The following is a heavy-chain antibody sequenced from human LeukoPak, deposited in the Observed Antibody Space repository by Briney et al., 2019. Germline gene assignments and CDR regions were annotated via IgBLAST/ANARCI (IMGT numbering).Heavy chain of an antibody. J-gene: IGHJ4*02. CDR3: ARDKVGGYSYGYNDY. V-gene: IGHV1-2*02. D-gene: IGHD5-18*01. Sequence: ASVKVSCKASGYTFTSYYMHWVRQAPGQGLEWMGWINPNSGGTNYAQKFQGRVTMTRDTSISTAYMELSRLRPDDTAVYYCARDKVGGYSYGYNDYWGQGTLVTVSS. CDR2: INPNSGGT. CDR1: GYTFTSYY.